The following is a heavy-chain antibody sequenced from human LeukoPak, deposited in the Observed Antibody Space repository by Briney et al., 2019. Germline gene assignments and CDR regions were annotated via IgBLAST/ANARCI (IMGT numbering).Heavy chain of an antibody. Sequence: GGSLRLSCAASGFTFSSYAFNWVRQAPGKGLEWVGRIKSKADGETIDYAAPVKGRFTFSRDDSKNMLYLQMNSLKSEDTAVYYCSTLTSRGLSDSWGQGTLVTVSS. CDR1: GFTFSSYA. V-gene: IGHV3-15*07. J-gene: IGHJ4*02. D-gene: IGHD1-20*01. CDR3: STLTSRGLSDS. CDR2: IKSKADGETI.